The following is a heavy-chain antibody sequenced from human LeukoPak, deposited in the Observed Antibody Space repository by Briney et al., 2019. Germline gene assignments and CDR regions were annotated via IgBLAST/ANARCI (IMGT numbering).Heavy chain of an antibody. D-gene: IGHD2-2*01. J-gene: IGHJ4*02. Sequence: PGGSLRLSCAASGFTFSSNTMNWVRQAPGKGLEWVSSISSSSTYIYYADSVKGRFTISRDNAKNSLYLQMNSLRAEDTAVYYCAREGIVVVSAADNYFDYWGQGTLVTVSS. V-gene: IGHV3-21*01. CDR1: GFTFSSNT. CDR2: ISSSSTYI. CDR3: AREGIVVVSAADNYFDY.